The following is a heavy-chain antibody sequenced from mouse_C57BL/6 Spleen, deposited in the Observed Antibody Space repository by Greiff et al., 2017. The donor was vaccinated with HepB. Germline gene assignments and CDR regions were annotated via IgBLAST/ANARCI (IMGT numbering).Heavy chain of an antibody. Sequence: DVQLVESGGGLVQSGRSLRLSCATSGFTFSDFYMEWVRQAPGKGLEWIAASRNKANDYTTEYSASVKGRFIVSRDTSQSILYLQMNALRAEDTAIYYCARDEGYYGSSPFAYWGQGTLVTVSA. V-gene: IGHV7-1*01. J-gene: IGHJ3*01. CDR1: GFTFSDFY. D-gene: IGHD1-1*01. CDR3: ARDEGYYGSSPFAY. CDR2: SRNKANDYTT.